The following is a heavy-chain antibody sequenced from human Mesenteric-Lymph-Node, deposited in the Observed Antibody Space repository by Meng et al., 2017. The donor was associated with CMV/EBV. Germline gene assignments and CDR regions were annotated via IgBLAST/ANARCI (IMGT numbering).Heavy chain of an antibody. CDR3: ARGSSYYQAY. Sequence: TCTVSDDSINTGGYFWSWIRQHPGKGLEWMGYMYDSESIYSNPSLKSRITLSIDTSKRQFALKLRSVTAADTAVYYCARGSSYYQAYWGQGTLVTVSS. J-gene: IGHJ4*02. V-gene: IGHV4-31*03. CDR1: DDSINTGGYF. D-gene: IGHD3-10*01. CDR2: MYDSESI.